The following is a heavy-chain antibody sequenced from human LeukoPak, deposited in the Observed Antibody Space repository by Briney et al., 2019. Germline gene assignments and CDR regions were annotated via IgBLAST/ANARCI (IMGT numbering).Heavy chain of an antibody. CDR3: ASLDSSGRSAADY. J-gene: IGHJ4*02. Sequence: SETLSLTCAVYGGSFSGYYWSWIRQPPGKGLEWIGEINHSGSTNYNPSLKSLVTTSVDTSKNRFSLKLSSVTAADTAVYYCASLDSSGRSAADYWGQGTLVTVSS. V-gene: IGHV4-34*01. CDR1: GGSFSGYY. CDR2: INHSGST. D-gene: IGHD3-22*01.